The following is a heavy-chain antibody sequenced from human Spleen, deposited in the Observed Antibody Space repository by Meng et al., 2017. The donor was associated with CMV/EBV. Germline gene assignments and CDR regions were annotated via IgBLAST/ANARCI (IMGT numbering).Heavy chain of an antibody. CDR1: GFTFSSYS. CDR2: ISSSSSYI. CDR3: VGGRLFGDFDY. D-gene: IGHD2-15*01. V-gene: IGHV3-21*01. J-gene: IGHJ4*02. Sequence: GESLKISCAASGFTFSSYSMNWVRQAPGKGLEGVSSISSSSSYIYYADSVKGRFTISRDNSKNTLYLQMNSLRAEDSAVYYCVGGRLFGDFDYWGQGTVVTVS.